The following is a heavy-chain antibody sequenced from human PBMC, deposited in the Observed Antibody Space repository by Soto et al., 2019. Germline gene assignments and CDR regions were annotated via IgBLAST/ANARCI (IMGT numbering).Heavy chain of an antibody. D-gene: IGHD6-6*01. Sequence: QVQLVESGGGVVQPGRSLRLSCAASGFTFSSYGMHWVRQAPGKRLEWVAVIWYDGSNKYYADSVKGRFTISRDNSKNTLYLQMNSLRAEDTAVYYCARESSSSSIHFDYWGQGTLVTVSS. V-gene: IGHV3-33*01. CDR1: GFTFSSYG. CDR2: IWYDGSNK. CDR3: ARESSSSSIHFDY. J-gene: IGHJ4*02.